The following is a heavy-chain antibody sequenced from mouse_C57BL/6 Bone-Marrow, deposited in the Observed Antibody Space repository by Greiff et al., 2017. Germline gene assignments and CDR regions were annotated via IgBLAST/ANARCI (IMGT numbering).Heavy chain of an antibody. CDR2: IYPRSGNT. Sequence: QVQLQQSGAELARPGASVKLSCKASGYTFTSYGISWVKQRTGQGLEWIGEIYPRSGNTYYNEKFKGKATLTADKSSSTACMELRSLTSEDSAVYFCARGYYGSSLYAMDYWGQGTSVTVSS. J-gene: IGHJ4*01. V-gene: IGHV1-81*01. D-gene: IGHD1-1*01. CDR3: ARGYYGSSLYAMDY. CDR1: GYTFTSYG.